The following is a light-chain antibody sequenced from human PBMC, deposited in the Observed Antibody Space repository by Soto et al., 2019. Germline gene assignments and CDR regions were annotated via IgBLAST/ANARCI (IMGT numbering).Light chain of an antibody. J-gene: IGKJ1*01. Sequence: IQLTTSPTALSASPRYRFTTTFRPSQSISSWLAWYQQKPGKAPKLLIYAASSLQSGVPSRFSGSGSGTDFTLTISSLQPEDFATYYCQQSYSTPPRTFGQGTKVDIK. CDR1: QSISSW. V-gene: IGKV1-39*01. CDR2: AAS. CDR3: QQSYSTPPRT.